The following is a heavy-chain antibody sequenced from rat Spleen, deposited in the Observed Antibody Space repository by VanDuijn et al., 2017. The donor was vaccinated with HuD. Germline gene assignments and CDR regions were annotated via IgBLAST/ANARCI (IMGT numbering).Heavy chain of an antibody. CDR1: GFTFRNYG. CDR3: TRAMYTTDYYYAKGYYVMIA. CDR2: ISYDGSST. V-gene: IGHV5-29*01. J-gene: IGHJ4*01. D-gene: IGHD1-6*01. Sequence: EVQLVESGGGLVQPGRSMRLSCAASGFTFRNYGMTWVRQAPTKGLEWVATISYDGSSTYYRDSVKGRFTLSRDNAKSTLYLQMGSLRSEDTATYYCTRAMYTTDYYYAKGYYVMIAWGQGTSVTVSS.